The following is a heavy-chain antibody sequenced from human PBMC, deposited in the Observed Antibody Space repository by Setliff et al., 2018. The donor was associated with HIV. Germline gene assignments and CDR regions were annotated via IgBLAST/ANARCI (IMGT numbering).Heavy chain of an antibody. CDR2: IRYDGSNK. V-gene: IGHV3-30*02. D-gene: IGHD4-17*01. Sequence: GGSLRLSCAAFGFTFSSYWMSWVRQAPGKGLEWVSFIRYDGSNKYYADSMKGRFTISRDNSKNTLYLQLNSLRAEDTAVYYCAKDGYYGDFLFHYYYIDVWGKGTTVTVSS. J-gene: IGHJ6*03. CDR3: AKDGYYGDFLFHYYYIDV. CDR1: GFTFSSYW.